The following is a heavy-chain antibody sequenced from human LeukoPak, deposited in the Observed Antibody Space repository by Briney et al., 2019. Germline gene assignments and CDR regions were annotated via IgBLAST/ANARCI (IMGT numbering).Heavy chain of an antibody. J-gene: IGHJ4*02. Sequence: SETLSLTCTVSGVSISSYYWSWIRQPPGKGLEWIGYIYYSENTNYNSSLKSRVTISEDTSKNQFSLKLTSVTAADTAVYYCARDSAYGDYVDYWGQGTLVTVSS. CDR1: GVSISSYY. CDR3: ARDSAYGDYVDY. V-gene: IGHV4-59*01. D-gene: IGHD4-17*01. CDR2: IYYSENT.